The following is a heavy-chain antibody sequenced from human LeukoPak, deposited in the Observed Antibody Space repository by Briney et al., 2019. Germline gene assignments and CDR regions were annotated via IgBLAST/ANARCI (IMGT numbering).Heavy chain of an antibody. CDR1: GYTFTTYG. V-gene: IGHV1-18*01. Sequence: ASVKVSCKASGYTFTTYGISWVRQAPGQGLEWMGWISAHNGNTNYAQKLQGRVTMTTDTSTSTAYMELRSLRSEDTAVYYCARVIGDFLYYYMDVWGKGTTVTVSS. J-gene: IGHJ6*03. CDR3: ARVIGDFLYYYMDV. CDR2: ISAHNGNT. D-gene: IGHD3-3*01.